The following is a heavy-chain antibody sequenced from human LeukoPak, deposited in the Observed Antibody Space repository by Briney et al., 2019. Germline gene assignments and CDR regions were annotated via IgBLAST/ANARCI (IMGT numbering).Heavy chain of an antibody. CDR1: GFIFSSYA. CDR2: ISNDGSNK. V-gene: IGHV3-30-3*01. Sequence: PGRSLRLSCAASGFIFSSYAMHWVCQAPGKGLEWVAVISNDGSNKYHADSVKGRFTISRDNSENTLYLEMNSLRPEDTAVYYCASAVYRSGWNYWGQGTLVTVSS. CDR3: ASAVYRSGWNY. D-gene: IGHD6-19*01. J-gene: IGHJ4*02.